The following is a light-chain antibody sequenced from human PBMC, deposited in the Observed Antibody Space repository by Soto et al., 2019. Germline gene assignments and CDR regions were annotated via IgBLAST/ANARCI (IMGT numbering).Light chain of an antibody. CDR1: QNIHKW. CDR3: QHYNTYTWT. V-gene: IGKV1-5*01. J-gene: IGKJ1*01. CDR2: DAS. Sequence: DIEMTQSPSTLSASVGDRVTITCRASQNIHKWLAWYQQEPEKAPKLLIYDASSLESGVPSRLSGSGSGTEFTLTINSLQPDDFATYYCQHYNTYTWTFGHGTKVDIK.